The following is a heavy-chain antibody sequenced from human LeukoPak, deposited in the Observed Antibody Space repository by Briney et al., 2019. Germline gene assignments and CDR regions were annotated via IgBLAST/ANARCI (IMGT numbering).Heavy chain of an antibody. V-gene: IGHV3-30*02. CDR3: AKDTQDGGSYLYYFDY. CDR1: GFTFSNYG. CDR2: IRNDGSNK. J-gene: IGHJ4*02. Sequence: PGGSLRLSCAASGFTFSNYGMHWVRQAPGKGLEWVTFIRNDGSNKYYADSVKGRFTIFRDNSKNTLYLQMNSLRAEDTAVYYCAKDTQDGGSYLYYFDYWGQGTLVTVSS. D-gene: IGHD1-26*01.